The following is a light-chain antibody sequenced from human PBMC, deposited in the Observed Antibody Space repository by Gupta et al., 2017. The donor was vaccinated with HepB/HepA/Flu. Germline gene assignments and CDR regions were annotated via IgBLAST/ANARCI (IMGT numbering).Light chain of an antibody. J-gene: IGLJ3*02. V-gene: IGLV1-36*01. CDR2: YDD. CDR3: AAGDDSRKGWV. Sequence: QSVLTQPPSVSGAPRQTVTISCSGRTSNIGNNAVSWYHQPPGKAPKLLIYYDDLLPSGVARRFSGSKCGTSASLAISGLQAEDEADYYCAAGDDSRKGWVFGGGTKVTVL. CDR1: TSNIGNNA.